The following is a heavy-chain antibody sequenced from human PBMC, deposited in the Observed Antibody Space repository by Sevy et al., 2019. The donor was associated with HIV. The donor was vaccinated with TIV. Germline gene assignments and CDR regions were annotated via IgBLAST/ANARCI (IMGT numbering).Heavy chain of an antibody. CDR1: GFTFSSYS. CDR3: AREGGYSDQGMDV. V-gene: IGHV3-48*01. Sequence: GGSLRLSCAASGFTFSSYSMNWVRLAPGKGLEWASYISGSSTTIYYADSVKGRFTISRDNAKNSLYLQMNSLRADDTAVYYCAREGGYSDQGMDVWGQGTTVTVSS. J-gene: IGHJ6*02. CDR2: ISGSSTTI. D-gene: IGHD5-12*01.